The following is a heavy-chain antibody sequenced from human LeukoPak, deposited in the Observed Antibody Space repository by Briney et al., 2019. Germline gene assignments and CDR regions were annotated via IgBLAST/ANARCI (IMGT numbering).Heavy chain of an antibody. CDR3: VRRWNYGIYYHIDV. CDR2: INDSERI. J-gene: IGHJ6*03. Sequence: SETLSLTCAVYGGSFSNYYWGWIRQSPVEGLGWIGEINDSERIIYNPSLKSRVTISVDMSKNQFSLRLNSVTAADTAIYYCVRRWNYGIYYHIDVWGKGTTVTVSS. V-gene: IGHV4-34*01. CDR1: GGSFSNYY. D-gene: IGHD1-7*01.